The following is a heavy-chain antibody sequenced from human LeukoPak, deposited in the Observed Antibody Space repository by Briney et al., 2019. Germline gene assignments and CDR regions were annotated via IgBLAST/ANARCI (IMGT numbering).Heavy chain of an antibody. CDR1: GGSISGNY. CDR3: ARFGIDYDMGV. Sequence: PSETLSLTCTVSGGSISGNYWTWTRQPPGKGLEWIGQIHYRGKADYNPSLRSRIIISVDTSKNQMFLRLSSVTAADTAVYYCARFGIDYDMGVWGQGTKVTVSS. D-gene: IGHD3-16*01. V-gene: IGHV4-59*01. CDR2: IHYRGKA. J-gene: IGHJ6*02.